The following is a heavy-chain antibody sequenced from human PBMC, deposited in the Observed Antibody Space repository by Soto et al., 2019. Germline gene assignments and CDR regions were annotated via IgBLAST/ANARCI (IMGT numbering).Heavy chain of an antibody. CDR1: GGSISSSSYY. CDR3: ARQGLGSGWYYFDY. J-gene: IGHJ4*02. Sequence: QLQLQESGPGLVKPSETLSLTCTVSGGSISSSSYYWGWIRQPPGKGLEWIGSIYYSGSTYYNPSLKSRVTRSVATSKNQFSLKLSSVTAADTAVYYWARQGLGSGWYYFDYWGQGTLVTVSS. V-gene: IGHV4-39*01. CDR2: IYYSGST. D-gene: IGHD6-19*01.